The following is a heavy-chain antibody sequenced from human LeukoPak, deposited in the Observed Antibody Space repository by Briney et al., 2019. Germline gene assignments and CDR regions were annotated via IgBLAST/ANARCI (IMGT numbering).Heavy chain of an antibody. CDR2: ISSSGSTI. Sequence: GGSLRLSCAASGFTFSSYEMNWVRQAPGKGLEWVSYISSSGSTIYYADSVKGRFTISRDNAKNSLYLQMNSLRAEDTAVYYCAELGITIIGGVWGKGTTVTVSS. V-gene: IGHV3-48*03. CDR1: GFTFSSYE. J-gene: IGHJ6*04. CDR3: AELGITIIGGV. D-gene: IGHD3-10*02.